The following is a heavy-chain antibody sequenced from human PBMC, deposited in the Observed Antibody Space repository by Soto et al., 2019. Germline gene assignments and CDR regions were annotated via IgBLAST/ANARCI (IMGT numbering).Heavy chain of an antibody. CDR1: GFPFSSYG. CDR2: SWYDGSNK. J-gene: IGHJ4*02. V-gene: IGHV3-33*01. Sequence: GGSLRLSCAASGFPFSSYGLHWVRQAPGKGLDWVGVSWYDGSNKDYAESVKGRFTISRDNSKNTLYLQMNSLRADDTAVYYCASSINWGQGTLVTVSS. CDR3: ASSIN.